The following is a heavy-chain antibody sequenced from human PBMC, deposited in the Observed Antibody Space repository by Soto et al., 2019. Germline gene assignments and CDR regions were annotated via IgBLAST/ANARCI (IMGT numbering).Heavy chain of an antibody. CDR3: ARRGGYCSSTSCLYYYYYMDV. CDR2: IYPGDSDT. V-gene: IGHV5-51*01. Sequence: PGESLRISCKGSGYSFTSYWIGWVRQMPGKGLEWMGIIYPGDSDTRYSPSFQGQVTISADKSISTAYLQWSSLKASDTAMYYCARRGGYCSSTSCLYYYYYMDVWGKGTTVTVSS. D-gene: IGHD2-2*01. J-gene: IGHJ6*03. CDR1: GYSFTSYW.